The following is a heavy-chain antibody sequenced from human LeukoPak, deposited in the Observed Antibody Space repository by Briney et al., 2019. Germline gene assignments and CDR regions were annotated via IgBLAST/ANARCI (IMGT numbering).Heavy chain of an antibody. J-gene: IGHJ4*02. D-gene: IGHD6-19*01. Sequence: SETLSLTCTVSGGSISSYYWSWIRQPPGKGLEWIGYIYYSGSTNYNPSLKSRVTISVDTSKNQFSLKLSSVTAADTAVYYCARRARGYSSGCPTYYFDYWGQGTLVTVSS. CDR1: GGSISSYY. V-gene: IGHV4-59*01. CDR2: IYYSGST. CDR3: ARRARGYSSGCPTYYFDY.